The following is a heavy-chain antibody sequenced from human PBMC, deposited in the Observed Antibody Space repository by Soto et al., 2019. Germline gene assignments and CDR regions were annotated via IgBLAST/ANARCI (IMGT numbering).Heavy chain of an antibody. CDR2: IYYSGST. Sequence: KPSETLSLTCTVSGGSISSSSYYWGWIRQPPGKGLEWIGSIYYSGSTYYNPSLKSRVTISVDTSKNQFSLELSSVTAADTAVYYCASIYDSSGYYYGNNGFDPRGQGTLVTVSS. CDR3: ASIYDSSGYYYGNNGFDP. J-gene: IGHJ5*02. V-gene: IGHV4-39*07. CDR1: GGSISSSSYY. D-gene: IGHD3-22*01.